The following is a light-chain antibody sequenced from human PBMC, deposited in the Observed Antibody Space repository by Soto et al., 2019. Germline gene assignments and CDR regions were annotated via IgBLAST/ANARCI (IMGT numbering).Light chain of an antibody. V-gene: IGKV3-20*01. CDR2: GAS. Sequence: EIVLTQSPGTLSLSPGERATLSCRASQSVSSSYLGWYQQKPGQAPRLLIYGASTRATGLPDRFSGGRSGSAFTLTISRLEPEGFAVYYWQQYGSSIFTFGPGTKVDIK. CDR3: QQYGSSIFT. J-gene: IGKJ3*01. CDR1: QSVSSSY.